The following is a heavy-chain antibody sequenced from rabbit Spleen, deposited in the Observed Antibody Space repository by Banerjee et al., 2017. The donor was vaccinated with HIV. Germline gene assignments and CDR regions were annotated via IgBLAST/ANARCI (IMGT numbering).Heavy chain of an antibody. Sequence: QSLEESGGDLVKPGASLTLTCKASGFDFSRDAMSWVRQAPGKGLEWIGYIDVGSSGRTYYASWAKGRFTISKTSSTTLTLLMTTLTAADTATYFCARNYVNAFDPWGQGTLVTVS. CDR2: IDVGSSGRT. D-gene: IGHD1-1*01. CDR3: ARNYVNAFDP. J-gene: IGHJ2*01. V-gene: IGHV1S40*01. CDR1: GFDFSRDA.